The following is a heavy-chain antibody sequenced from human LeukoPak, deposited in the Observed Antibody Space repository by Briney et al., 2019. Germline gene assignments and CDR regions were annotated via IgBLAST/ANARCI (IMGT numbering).Heavy chain of an antibody. Sequence: GGSLRLSCAGSGFTFSDAWMNWVRQVPGKGLEWVALIKSRSNGGTTDYAAPVKGRFTISRDDSKNTLNLQMNSLKTDDTAVYYCTTGVEGYYYCYMDVWGKGTTVTVSS. CDR1: GFTFSDAW. V-gene: IGHV3-15*01. CDR3: TTGVEGYYYCYMDV. CDR2: IKSRSNGGTT. J-gene: IGHJ6*03. D-gene: IGHD2-15*01.